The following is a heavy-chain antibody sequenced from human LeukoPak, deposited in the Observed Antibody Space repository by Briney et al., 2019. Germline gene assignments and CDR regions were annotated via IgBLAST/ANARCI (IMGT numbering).Heavy chain of an antibody. V-gene: IGHV4-34*01. CDR1: GGSFSGYY. CDR3: ASGQNWFDP. J-gene: IGHJ5*02. Sequence: KSSETLSLTCAVYGGSFSGYYWSWIRQPPGKGLEWIGEINHSGSTNYNPSLKSRVTISVDTSKNQFSLKLSSVTAADTAVYYCASGQNWFDPWGQGTLVTVSS. CDR2: INHSGST.